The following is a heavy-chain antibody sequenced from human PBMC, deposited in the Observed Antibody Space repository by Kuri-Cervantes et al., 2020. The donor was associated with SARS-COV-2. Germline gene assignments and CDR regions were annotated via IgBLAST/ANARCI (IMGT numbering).Heavy chain of an antibody. CDR1: GGSISTYY. V-gene: IGHV4-59*01. J-gene: IGHJ6*02. Sequence: SETLSLTCTDSGGSISTYYWSWIRQPPGKGLEWIGYIYYSGSTTYNPSLKSRVTISVDTSKNQFSLELDSVTAADTAVYYCARESNYSHYYGTEVWGQGTAVTVSS. CDR3: ARESNYSHYYGTEV. CDR2: IYYSGST.